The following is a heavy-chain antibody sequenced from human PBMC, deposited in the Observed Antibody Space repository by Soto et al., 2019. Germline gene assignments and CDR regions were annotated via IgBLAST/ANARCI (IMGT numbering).Heavy chain of an antibody. J-gene: IGHJ4*01. V-gene: IGHV3-21*01. CDR1: GFTFSSYS. Sequence: GGSLRLSCAASGFTFSSYSINWVRQAPGKGLEWVSSISSSSSYIYYADSVKGRFTISRDNAKNSLYLQMNSLRAEDTAVYYCARGEQYSGRIFDYWGQGTLVTVSS. CDR2: ISSSSSYI. D-gene: IGHD1-26*01. CDR3: ARGEQYSGRIFDY.